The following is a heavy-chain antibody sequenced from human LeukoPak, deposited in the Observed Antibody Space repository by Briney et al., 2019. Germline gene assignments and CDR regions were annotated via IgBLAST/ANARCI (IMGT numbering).Heavy chain of an antibody. CDR1: GGSISSGGYS. CDR3: ARVGVTTAY. V-gene: IGHV4-30-2*01. CDR2: IYHSGST. J-gene: IGHJ4*02. Sequence: SETLSLTCAVSGGSISSGGYSWSWIRQPPGKGLEWIGYIYHSGSTYYNPSLKSRVTISVDTSKNQFSLKLSSVTAADTAVYYCARVGVTTAYWGQGTLVTVSS. D-gene: IGHD4-11*01.